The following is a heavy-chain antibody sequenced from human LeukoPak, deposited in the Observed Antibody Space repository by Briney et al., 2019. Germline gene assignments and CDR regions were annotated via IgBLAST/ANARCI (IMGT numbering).Heavy chain of an antibody. V-gene: IGHV4-38-2*02. D-gene: IGHD3-22*01. CDR1: GYSINSGYH. CDR2: IYRSGST. CDR3: ARHYLYDTSGDGTYYFDY. J-gene: IGHJ4*02. Sequence: PSGTLSLTCIVSGYSINSGYHWGWIRQPPGKGLEWIGSIYRSGSTYYNPSLKSRVTISIDTSKNQFSLKLSSVTAADTAVYYCARHYLYDTSGDGTYYFDYWGQGTLVTVSS.